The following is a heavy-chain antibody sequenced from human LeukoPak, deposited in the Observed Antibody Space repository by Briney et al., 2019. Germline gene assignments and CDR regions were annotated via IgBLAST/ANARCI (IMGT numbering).Heavy chain of an antibody. Sequence: QPGGSLRLSCVASGFSFSIYAMSWVRQAPGKGLDWVSTSRGSGSSTYYADSVKGRFTISRDNSKNTLYLQMNSLRAEDTAEYYCEKGKGLSTMGTDLYFFDNWGQGTLVTVSS. CDR1: GFSFSIYA. V-gene: IGHV3-23*01. CDR2: SRGSGSST. CDR3: EKGKGLSTMGTDLYFFDN. J-gene: IGHJ4*02. D-gene: IGHD3-10*01.